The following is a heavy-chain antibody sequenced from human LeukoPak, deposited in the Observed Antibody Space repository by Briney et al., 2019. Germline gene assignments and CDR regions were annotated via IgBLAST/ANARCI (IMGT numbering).Heavy chain of an antibody. CDR3: ATFYYDNSGYFWDS. CDR2: SGST. J-gene: IGHJ3*01. D-gene: IGHD3-22*01. V-gene: IGHV4-59*01. Sequence: SETLSLTCTVSGGSISNYYWNWIRQPPGKGLEWIGYSGSTAYNPSLKSRLTISLDTSKNQFSLKLNSVTAADTAVYYCATFYYDNSGYFWDSWGQGTMVTVSS. CDR1: GGSISNYY.